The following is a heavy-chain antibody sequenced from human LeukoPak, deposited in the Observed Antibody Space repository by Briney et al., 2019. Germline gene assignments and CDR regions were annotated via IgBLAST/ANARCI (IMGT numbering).Heavy chain of an antibody. CDR2: IYPGDSDT. V-gene: IGHV5-51*01. Sequence: GESLKISCKDSGYSFTSYWIGWVRQMPGKGLEWMGIIYPGDSDTRYSPSFQGQVTISADKSISTAYLQWSSLKASDTAMYYCARRQSGSYNYYYYGMDVWGQGTTVTVSS. CDR3: ARRQSGSYNYYYYGMDV. J-gene: IGHJ6*02. CDR1: GYSFTSYW. D-gene: IGHD1-26*01.